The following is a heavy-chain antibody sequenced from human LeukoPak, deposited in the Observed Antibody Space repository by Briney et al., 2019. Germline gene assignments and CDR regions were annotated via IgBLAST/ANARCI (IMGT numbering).Heavy chain of an antibody. CDR1: GYTLTELS. J-gene: IGHJ4*02. Sequence: ASVKVSCTVSGYTLTELSMHWVRQAPGKGLEWMGGFDPEDGETIYAQKFQGRVTMTTDTSTSTAYMELRSLRSDDTAVYYCARLDYWGQGTLVTVSS. CDR3: ARLDY. D-gene: IGHD4-11*01. V-gene: IGHV1-24*01. CDR2: FDPEDGET.